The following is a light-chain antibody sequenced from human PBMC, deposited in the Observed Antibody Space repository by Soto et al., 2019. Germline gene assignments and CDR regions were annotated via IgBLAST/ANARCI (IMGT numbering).Light chain of an antibody. Sequence: EIVLTQSPGTLSLSPGERATLSCRASQSVSNNYLAWYQQKPGQAPRLLIYGASNRATGIPDRFSGSGSGTDFTLTISRLEPEDFAVYYCHQYGSSPRTFGRGTKVEIK. CDR1: QSVSNNY. CDR2: GAS. CDR3: HQYGSSPRT. V-gene: IGKV3-20*01. J-gene: IGKJ1*01.